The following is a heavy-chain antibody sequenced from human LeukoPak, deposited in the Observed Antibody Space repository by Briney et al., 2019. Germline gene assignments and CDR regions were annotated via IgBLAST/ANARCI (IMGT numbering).Heavy chain of an antibody. V-gene: IGHV4-39*01. CDR1: GASISSRNYY. CDR2: IYYSGST. J-gene: IGHJ5*02. CDR3: ARATVTMDWFDP. Sequence: SETLSLTCTVSGASISSRNYYWGWIRQPPGKGLEWIGSIYYSGSTSYNPSLQSRVTISVDTAKNQFSLKLSSVTAADTAVYYCARATVTMDWFDPWGQGTLVTVSS. D-gene: IGHD4-17*01.